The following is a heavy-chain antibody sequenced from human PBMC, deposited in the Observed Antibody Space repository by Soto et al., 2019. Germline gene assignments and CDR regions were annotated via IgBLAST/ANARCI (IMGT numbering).Heavy chain of an antibody. J-gene: IGHJ4*01. CDR2: ISAYSGKT. CDR1: GYTFTTYG. D-gene: IGHD4-17*01. V-gene: IGHV1-18*04. Sequence: QVQLVQSGAEVKKPGASVKVSCKASGYTFTTYGITWVRQAPGQGVEWMGWISAYSGKTNYAQKLQGRLTVTTDTSTNTAYMDLRSLRSDDTAVYYCARVVKAGDYGDYGRYYFDYWGHGTLVTVSS. CDR3: ARVVKAGDYGDYGRYYFDY.